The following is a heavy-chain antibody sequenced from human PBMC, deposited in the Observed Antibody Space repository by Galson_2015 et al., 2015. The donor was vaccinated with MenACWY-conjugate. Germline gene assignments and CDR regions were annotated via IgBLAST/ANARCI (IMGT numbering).Heavy chain of an antibody. Sequence: CAISGDSVSSNSAAWNWIRQSPSKGLEWLGKTYYRSKWYNDYAVSVKSRITINPDTSNNQFSLQLNSVTPDDTAVYYCVREGYYFDYWGQGTLVTVSS. V-gene: IGHV6-1*01. CDR2: TYYRSKWYN. CDR1: GDSVSSNSAA. J-gene: IGHJ4*02. CDR3: VREGYYFDY.